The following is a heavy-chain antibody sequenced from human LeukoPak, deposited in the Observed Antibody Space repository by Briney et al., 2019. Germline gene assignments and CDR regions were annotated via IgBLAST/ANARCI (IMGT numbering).Heavy chain of an antibody. J-gene: IGHJ4*02. V-gene: IGHV3-9*01. Sequence: PGGSLRLSCAASGFTFDDYAMHWVRQAPGKGLEWVSGISWNSGSIGYADSVKGRFTISRDNAKNSLYLQMNSLRAEDTAVYYCAGGIWSGYSDYWGQGTLVTVSS. CDR2: ISWNSGSI. CDR1: GFTFDDYA. CDR3: AGGIWSGYSDY. D-gene: IGHD3-3*01.